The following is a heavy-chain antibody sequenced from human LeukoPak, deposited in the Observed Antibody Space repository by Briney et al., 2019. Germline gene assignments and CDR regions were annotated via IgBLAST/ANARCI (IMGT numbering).Heavy chain of an antibody. CDR3: ARDRGGEEWLVRYWYFDL. Sequence: GGSLRLSCAASGFTFSSYSMNWVRQAPGKGLEWISSITSSSRYVYSADSVKGRFTISRDNAKNSLYLQMNSLRAEDTAVYYCARDRGGEEWLVRYWYFDLWGRGTLVTVSS. CDR2: ITSSSRYV. J-gene: IGHJ2*01. D-gene: IGHD6-19*01. CDR1: GFTFSSYS. V-gene: IGHV3-21*01.